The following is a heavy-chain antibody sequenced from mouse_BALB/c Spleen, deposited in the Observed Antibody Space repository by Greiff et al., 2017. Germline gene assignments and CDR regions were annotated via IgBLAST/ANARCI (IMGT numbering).Heavy chain of an antibody. D-gene: IGHD2-10*02. CDR2: ISSGSSTI. CDR1: GFTFSSFG. J-gene: IGHJ4*01. Sequence: EVQLVESGGGLVQPGGSRKLSCAASGFTFSSFGMHWVRQAPEKGLEWVAYISSGSSTIYYADTVKGRFTISRDNPKNTLFLQMTSPRSEDTAMYYCASLGYYAMDYWGQGTSVTVSS. CDR3: ASLGYYAMDY. V-gene: IGHV5-17*02.